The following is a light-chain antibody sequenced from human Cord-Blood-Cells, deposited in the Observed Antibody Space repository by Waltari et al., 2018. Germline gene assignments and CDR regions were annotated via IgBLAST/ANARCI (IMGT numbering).Light chain of an antibody. CDR3: QAWDSSTAV. CDR1: KLGDKY. CDR2: QDS. V-gene: IGLV3-1*01. Sequence: SYELTQPPSVSVSPGQTASITCSGDKLGDKYACWYQQKPGQSPVLVISQDSKRPSGIPERFSGSNSGNPATMTISGTQAMGEADYYCQAWDSSTAVFGGGTKLTVL. J-gene: IGLJ2*01.